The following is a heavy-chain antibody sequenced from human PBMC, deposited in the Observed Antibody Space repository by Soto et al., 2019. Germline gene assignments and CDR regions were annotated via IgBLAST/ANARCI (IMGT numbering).Heavy chain of an antibody. CDR2: ISSSSSYI. V-gene: IGHV3-21*01. CDR1: GFTFSSYS. CDR3: AREGEQWLVHDAFDI. D-gene: IGHD6-19*01. J-gene: IGHJ3*02. Sequence: EVQLVESGGGLVKPGGSLRLSCAASGFTFSSYSRNWVRQAPGKGLEWVSSISSSSSYIYYADSVKGRFTISRDNAKNSLYLQMNSLRAEDTAVYYCAREGEQWLVHDAFDIWGQGTMVTVSS.